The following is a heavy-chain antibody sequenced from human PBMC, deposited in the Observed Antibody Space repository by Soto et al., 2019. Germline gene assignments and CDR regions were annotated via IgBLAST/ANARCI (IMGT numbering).Heavy chain of an antibody. J-gene: IGHJ6*02. CDR1: GFTFSNYA. CDR2: ISSNGGST. V-gene: IGHV3-64D*06. D-gene: IGHD3-3*01. Sequence: EVQLVESGGGLVQPGGSLRLSCSASGFTFSNYAMHWVRQAPGKGLEYVSGISSNGGSTYYADSVKGRFTISRDNSKSTLYLQMSSLRAEDTAVYYCVYPMVDFLSGNSYYYGMDVWGQGTTVTVSS. CDR3: VYPMVDFLSGNSYYYGMDV.